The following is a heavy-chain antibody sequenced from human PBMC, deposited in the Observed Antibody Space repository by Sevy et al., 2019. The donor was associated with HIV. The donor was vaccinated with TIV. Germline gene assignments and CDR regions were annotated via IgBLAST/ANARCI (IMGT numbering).Heavy chain of an antibody. CDR2: ISYDGRGK. Sequence: GGSLRLSCAASGFTFSSYDMHWVRQAPGKGLEWVAVISYDGRGKHYADSVKGRFTISRDNAKKTLYLQMNSLRVEDSAVFYCAAVALTFGGDPYENHHFMDVWGRGTRVTVSS. J-gene: IGHJ6*03. V-gene: IGHV3-30*03. CDR3: AAVALTFGGDPYENHHFMDV. CDR1: GFTFSSYD. D-gene: IGHD3-16*01.